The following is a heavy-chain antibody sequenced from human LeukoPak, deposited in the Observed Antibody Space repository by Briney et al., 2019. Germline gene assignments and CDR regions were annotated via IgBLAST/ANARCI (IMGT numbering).Heavy chain of an antibody. CDR3: ARDTGTTVKPNDY. Sequence: PGGSLRLSCAASGFTFSSSEMNWVRQAPGKGLEWVSYISTSGSTIYYADSVKGRFTISRDNAKNSLYLQMNSLRAEDTGLYYCARDTGTTVKPNDYWGQGTLVTVSS. V-gene: IGHV3-48*03. J-gene: IGHJ4*02. CDR1: GFTFSSSE. CDR2: ISTSGSTI. D-gene: IGHD4-17*01.